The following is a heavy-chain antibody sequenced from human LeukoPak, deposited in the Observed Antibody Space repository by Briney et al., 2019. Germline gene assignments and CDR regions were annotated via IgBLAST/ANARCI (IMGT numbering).Heavy chain of an antibody. Sequence: PSQTLSLTCTVSGGSISSGDYYWSWIRQPPGKGLEWIGYIYYSGSTYYNPSLKSRVTISVDTSKNQFSLKLSSVTAADTAVYYCAREGREGVVVPAALDPWGQGTXVXVSS. V-gene: IGHV4-30-4*08. CDR2: IYYSGST. J-gene: IGHJ5*02. CDR1: GGSISSGDYY. CDR3: AREGREGVVVPAALDP. D-gene: IGHD2-2*01.